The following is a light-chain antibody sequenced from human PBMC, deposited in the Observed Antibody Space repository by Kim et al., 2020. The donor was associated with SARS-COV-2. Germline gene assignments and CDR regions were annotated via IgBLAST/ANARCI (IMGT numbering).Light chain of an antibody. J-gene: IGLJ2*01. Sequence: GPKVTTSCYGSTSNIGHDSVSWDQQVPGTAPKLLIYDNDKRPSGIPDRFSGSKSGTSATLGITGLQIGDEADYYCGTWDTSLNVGVFGGGTQLTVL. CDR3: GTWDTSLNVGV. V-gene: IGLV1-51*01. CDR2: DND. CDR1: TSNIGHDS.